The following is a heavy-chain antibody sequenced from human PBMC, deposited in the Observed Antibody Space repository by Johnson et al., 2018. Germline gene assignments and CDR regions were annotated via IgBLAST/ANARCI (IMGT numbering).Heavy chain of an antibody. Sequence: VQLVESGGGLVQPGGSLRLSCAASGFTFSSYAMSWVRQAPGKGLEWVSALSGSGGSTYYADSVKGRFPISRENSKNTLYLQINSLRAEDPAVYYCAKDGRDKGAFDIWGQGTMVTVSS. V-gene: IGHV3-23*04. D-gene: IGHD1-1*01. CDR2: LSGSGGST. CDR3: AKDGRDKGAFDI. CDR1: GFTFSSYA. J-gene: IGHJ3*02.